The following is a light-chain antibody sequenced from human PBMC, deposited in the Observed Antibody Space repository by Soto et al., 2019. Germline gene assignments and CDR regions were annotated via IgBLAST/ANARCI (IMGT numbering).Light chain of an antibody. CDR3: SSKTSSSSPFV. Sequence: QSVLTQPASGSGSPGQSITISCTGSTSDVGAYNYVSWYKHHPGQAPQLMIYEVSNRPSGVSNRFSGSKSRNTASLTISGLQADDEGDYYCSSKTSSSSPFVFGTGTKVTVL. CDR2: EVS. J-gene: IGLJ1*01. V-gene: IGLV2-14*01. CDR1: TSDVGAYNY.